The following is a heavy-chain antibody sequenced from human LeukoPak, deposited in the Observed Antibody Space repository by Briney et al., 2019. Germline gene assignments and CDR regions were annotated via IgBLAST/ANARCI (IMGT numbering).Heavy chain of an antibody. D-gene: IGHD3-3*01. V-gene: IGHV3-9*01. Sequence: GRSLRLSCAASGFTFDDYAMHWVRQAPGKGLEWVSGISRNSGSIGYADSVKGRFTISRDNAKNSLYLQMNSLRAEDTALYYCAGGATIFGVATGFDPWGQGTLVTVSS. CDR2: ISRNSGSI. J-gene: IGHJ5*02. CDR1: GFTFDDYA. CDR3: AGGATIFGVATGFDP.